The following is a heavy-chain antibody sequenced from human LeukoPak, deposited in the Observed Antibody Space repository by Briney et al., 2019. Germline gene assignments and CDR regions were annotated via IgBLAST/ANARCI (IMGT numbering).Heavy chain of an antibody. CDR2: IRYDGSNK. Sequence: GGSLRLSCAASGFTFSSYGMHWLRQAPGKGLEWVAFIRYDGSNKYYADSVKGRFTISRDNSKNTLYLQMNSLRAEDTAVYYCAKEYCSSTSCYNWFDPWGQGTLVTVSS. CDR3: AKEYCSSTSCYNWFDP. D-gene: IGHD2-2*01. CDR1: GFTFSSYG. V-gene: IGHV3-30*02. J-gene: IGHJ5*02.